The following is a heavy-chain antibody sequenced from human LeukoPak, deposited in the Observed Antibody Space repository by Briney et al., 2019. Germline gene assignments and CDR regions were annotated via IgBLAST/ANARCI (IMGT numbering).Heavy chain of an antibody. CDR3: TRYNVGFES. V-gene: IGHV3-23*01. D-gene: IGHD1-1*01. J-gene: IGHJ4*02. CDR2: ISGSGGST. CDR1: GFTFSSYG. Sequence: GGSLRLSCAASGFTFSSYGMSWVRQAPGKGLEWVSAISGSGGSTYYADSVKGRFTISRDNSKNTLYLQMNSLKTEDTAVYYCTRYNVGFESWGQGTLVTVSS.